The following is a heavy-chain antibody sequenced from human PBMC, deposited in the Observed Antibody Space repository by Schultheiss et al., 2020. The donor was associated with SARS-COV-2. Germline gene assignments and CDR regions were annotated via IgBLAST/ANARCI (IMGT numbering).Heavy chain of an antibody. V-gene: IGHV1-69*04. CDR3: ARDNCSGGSCYFNY. CDR2: IIPIFGIA. Sequence: SVKVSCKASGYTFTGYYMHWVRQAPGQGLEWMGRIIPIFGIANYAQKFQGRVTITADKSTSTAYMELSSLRSEDTAVYYCARDNCSGGSCYFNYWGQGTXXXVSS. D-gene: IGHD2-15*01. J-gene: IGHJ4*02. CDR1: GYTFTGYY.